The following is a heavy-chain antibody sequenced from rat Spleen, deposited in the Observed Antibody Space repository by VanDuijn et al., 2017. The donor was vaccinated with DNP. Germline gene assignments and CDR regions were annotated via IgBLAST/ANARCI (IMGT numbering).Heavy chain of an antibody. J-gene: IGHJ2*01. Sequence: EVQLVKSGGDLVQPGRSLKVSCEVSGFTFRDYNMAWVRQAPKKGLEWVTTILYDGSNTYYRDSVKGRFTISRDNAKNTLYLQMNSLRSEDTATYYCARGGRSYFDYWGQGVMVTVSS. CDR1: GFTFRDYN. CDR2: ILYDGSNT. V-gene: IGHV5-7*01. D-gene: IGHD1-11*01. CDR3: ARGGRSYFDY.